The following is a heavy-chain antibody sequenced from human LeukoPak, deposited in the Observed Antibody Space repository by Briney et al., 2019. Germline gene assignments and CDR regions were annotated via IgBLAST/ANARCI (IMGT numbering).Heavy chain of an antibody. V-gene: IGHV1-2*02. Sequence: ASVKVSCKASGYTFSAYYMHWVRQAPGRGLEWMGWINPHSGNTNYAQKFQGRVTMTRDTSISTAYMELSRLRSDDTAVYYCARDFSISWSNWFDPWGQATLVTVSS. CDR3: ARDFSISWSNWFDP. CDR2: INPHSGNT. J-gene: IGHJ5*02. CDR1: GYTFSAYY. D-gene: IGHD6-13*01.